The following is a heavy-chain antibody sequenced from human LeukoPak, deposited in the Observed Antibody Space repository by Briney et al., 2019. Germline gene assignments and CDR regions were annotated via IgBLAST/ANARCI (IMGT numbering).Heavy chain of an antibody. J-gene: IGHJ4*02. D-gene: IGHD5-24*01. CDR3: ARDLGDGGFDY. Sequence: PGGSLRLSCAASGFTFSSYSMNWVRQAPGKGLEWVSSVSSSSSYIYYADSVKGRFTISRDNAKNSLFLQMNSLRAEDTAVYYCARDLGDGGFDYWGQGTLVTVSS. V-gene: IGHV3-21*06. CDR2: VSSSSSYI. CDR1: GFTFSSYS.